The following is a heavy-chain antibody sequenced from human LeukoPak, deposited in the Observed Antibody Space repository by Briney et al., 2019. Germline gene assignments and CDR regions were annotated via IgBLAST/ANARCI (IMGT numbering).Heavy chain of an antibody. CDR1: GFTFSSYG. CDR3: AKTLRELSGGAFDI. D-gene: IGHD1-26*01. V-gene: IGHV3-30*02. CDR2: IRYDGSNK. J-gene: IGHJ3*02. Sequence: GGSLRLSCAASGFTFSSYGMHWVRQAPGKGLEWVAFIRYDGSNKYYADSVKGRFTISRDNSKNTLYLQMNSLRAEDTAVYYCAKTLRELSGGAFDIWGQGTMVPVSS.